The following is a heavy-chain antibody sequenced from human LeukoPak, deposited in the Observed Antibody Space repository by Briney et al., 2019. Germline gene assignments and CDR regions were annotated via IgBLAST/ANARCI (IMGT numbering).Heavy chain of an antibody. Sequence: GYLRRSGAASGFTFNSNAMSWVGPAPGKGLEWGSTISVSGGSTYYADSVRGRFTISGDNSQNTLYLQMHSLRAADTAVFDGEKAGKDYCDGCGYGYFDDWGQGSLVTVRS. J-gene: IGHJ4*02. CDR1: GFTFNSNA. CDR3: EKAGKDYCDGCGYGYFDD. V-gene: IGHV3-23*01. D-gene: IGHD3-22*01. CDR2: ISVSGGST.